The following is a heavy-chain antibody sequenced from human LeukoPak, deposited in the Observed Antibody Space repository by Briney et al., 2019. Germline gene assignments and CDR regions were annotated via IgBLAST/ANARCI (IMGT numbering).Heavy chain of an antibody. V-gene: IGHV4-61*02. CDR1: GGSISSGSYY. CDR3: ARDYYGSGSYSVNWFDP. J-gene: IGHJ5*02. CDR2: IYTSGST. Sequence: SETLSLTCTVSGGSISSGSYYWSWIRQPAGKGLEWIGRIYTSGSTNYNPSLKSRVTMSVDTSKNQFSLKLSSVTAADTAVYYCARDYYGSGSYSVNWFDPWGQGTLVTVSS. D-gene: IGHD3-10*01.